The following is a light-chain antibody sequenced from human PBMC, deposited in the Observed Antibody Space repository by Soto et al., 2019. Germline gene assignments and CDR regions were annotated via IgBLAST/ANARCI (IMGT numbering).Light chain of an antibody. CDR3: QQYLHTPRT. J-gene: IGKJ1*01. CDR1: QSVLYTSNNKNY. V-gene: IGKV4-1*01. CDR2: WAS. Sequence: DCVMTQSPDSLAVSLGERATINCKSSQSVLYTSNNKNYLAWYQQKAGQPPKLLIYWASYRESGVPDRFIASGCGTDFTLPISSLQVEDVATYYCQQYLHTPRTFGQGTKVEIK.